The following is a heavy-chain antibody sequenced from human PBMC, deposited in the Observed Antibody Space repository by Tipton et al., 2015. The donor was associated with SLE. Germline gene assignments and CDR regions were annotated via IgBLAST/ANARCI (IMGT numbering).Heavy chain of an antibody. J-gene: IGHJ2*01. CDR3: ARGLGDIAARTSWYFDL. CDR2: IYYSGST. CDR1: GGSISSHY. V-gene: IGHV4-59*11. D-gene: IGHD6-6*01. Sequence: TLSLTCTVSGGSISSHYWSWIRQPPGKGLEWIGYIYYSGSTYYNPSLKSRVTISVDTSKNQFSLKLSSVTAADTAVYYCARGLGDIAARTSWYFDLWGRGTLVTVSS.